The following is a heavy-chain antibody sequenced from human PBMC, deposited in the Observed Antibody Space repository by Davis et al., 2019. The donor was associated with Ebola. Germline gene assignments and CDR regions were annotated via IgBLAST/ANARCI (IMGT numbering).Heavy chain of an antibody. D-gene: IGHD6-19*01. CDR2: IIPIFGTA. V-gene: IGHV1-69*13. CDR3: AGGIAVAVSDY. J-gene: IGHJ4*02. Sequence: AASVKVSCKASGYIFSNYDINWVRQASGQGLEWMGGIIPIFGTANYAQKFQGRVTITADESTSTAYMELSSLRSEDTAVYYCAGGIAVAVSDYWGQGTLVTVSS. CDR1: GYIFSNYD.